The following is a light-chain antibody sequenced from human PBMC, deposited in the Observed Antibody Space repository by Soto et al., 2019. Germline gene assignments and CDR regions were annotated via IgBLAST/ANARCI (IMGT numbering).Light chain of an antibody. V-gene: IGLV2-23*03. CDR1: SSDLEIYNL. Sequence: QSALTQPASVSGSPGQSITISCTGTSSDLEIYNLVSWYQQHPGKAPKLMIYEGSKRPSGVSNRFSGSKSDNTASLTISGLQAEDEADYYCCSFASSTTFDVLFGGGTKLTVL. CDR3: CSFASSTTFDVL. J-gene: IGLJ2*01. CDR2: EGS.